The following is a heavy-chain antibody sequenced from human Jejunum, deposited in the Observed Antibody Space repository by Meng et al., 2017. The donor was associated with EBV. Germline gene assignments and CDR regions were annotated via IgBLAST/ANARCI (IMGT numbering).Heavy chain of an antibody. CDR1: GFDLSNNG. CDR2: FFDHTDNT. D-gene: IGHD6-19*01. J-gene: IGHJ4*02. V-gene: IGHV3-23*01. Sequence: EVRLLESGGDLVQPVGSLRLSCTVSGFDLSNNGISWVRQVPGRGLEWVSSFFDHTDNTYYADSVKGRLTISRDNSRNTLYLQMSSLSVDDTAVYYCVGHGYNSGWWGQGTLVTVSS. CDR3: VGHGYNSGW.